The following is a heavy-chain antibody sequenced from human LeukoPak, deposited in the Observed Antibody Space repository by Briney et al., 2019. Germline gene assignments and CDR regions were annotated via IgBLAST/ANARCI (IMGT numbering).Heavy chain of an antibody. CDR3: AKVGEASSGWYTGWFDP. V-gene: IGHV3-23*01. Sequence: GGSLRLSCAVSGFTFSSYAMNWVRQAPGKGLEWVSGLSGSGDTTRYAESVKGRFTISRGNSKNTVYLQINSLRAEDTAVYYCAKVGEASSGWYTGWFDPWGQGTLVTVSS. CDR2: LSGSGDTT. J-gene: IGHJ5*02. D-gene: IGHD6-19*01. CDR1: GFTFSSYA.